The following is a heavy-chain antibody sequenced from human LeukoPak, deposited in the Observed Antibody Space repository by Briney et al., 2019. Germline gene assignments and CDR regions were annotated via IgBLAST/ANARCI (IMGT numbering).Heavy chain of an antibody. Sequence: GGSLRLSCAASGFIFSGYWMTWVRQAPGKGLEWVANIKQDGSEKYYVDTVKGRFTISRDNAKNSLYLQMNSLRAEDTAVYYCARPRYTSGWSDFDYWGQGTLVTVSS. CDR3: ARPRYTSGWSDFDY. CDR2: IKQDGSEK. J-gene: IGHJ4*02. V-gene: IGHV3-7*01. CDR1: GFIFSGYW. D-gene: IGHD6-19*01.